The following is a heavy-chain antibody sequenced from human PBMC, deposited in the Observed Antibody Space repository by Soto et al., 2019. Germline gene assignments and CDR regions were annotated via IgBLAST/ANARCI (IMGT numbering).Heavy chain of an antibody. D-gene: IGHD5-18*01. Sequence: GASVKVSCKASGYTLTRLFMDWGGQAPGQGLEWMGIINPSGGSTSYAQKFQGRVAMTRDTSTSTVYMELSSLRSEDTAVYYCARDRGYSYGTGGFDYWGQGTLVTVSS. V-gene: IGHV1-46*01. J-gene: IGHJ4*02. CDR2: INPSGGST. CDR3: ARDRGYSYGTGGFDY. CDR1: GYTLTRLF.